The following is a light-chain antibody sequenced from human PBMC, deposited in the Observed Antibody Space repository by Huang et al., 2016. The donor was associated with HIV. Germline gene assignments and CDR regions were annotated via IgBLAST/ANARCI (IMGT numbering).Light chain of an antibody. CDR2: AAS. Sequence: EIVMTQSPAILSVSPGERATLSCRASKSVGSNLAWYQQRRGQAPRLLIYAASTRATGIPARFSGSGSGTEFTLTVSSLQSEDFAVYYCQQHNSWPRTFGQGTRV. V-gene: IGKV3-15*01. J-gene: IGKJ1*01. CDR1: KSVGSN. CDR3: QQHNSWPRT.